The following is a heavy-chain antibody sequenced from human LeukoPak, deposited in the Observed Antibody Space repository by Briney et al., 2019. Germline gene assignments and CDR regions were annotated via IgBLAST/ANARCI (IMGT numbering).Heavy chain of an antibody. CDR3: ARGYQSYGGSYYLYY. CDR2: INPNSGGT. D-gene: IGHD1-26*01. CDR1: GYTFTGYY. V-gene: IGHV1-2*04. Sequence: ASVNVSCKASGYTFTGYYMHWVRQAPGQGLGWMGWINPNSGGTNYAQKFRGWVTMTRDTSISTAYMELSRLRSDDTAVYYCARGYQSYGGSYYLYYWGQGTLVTVSS. J-gene: IGHJ4*02.